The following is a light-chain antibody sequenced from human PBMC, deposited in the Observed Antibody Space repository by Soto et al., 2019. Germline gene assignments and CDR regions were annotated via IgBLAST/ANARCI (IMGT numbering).Light chain of an antibody. CDR2: DAS. CDR3: QQRTDWPRT. CDR1: QSVSSS. Sequence: EIVLTQSPATLSLSPGERATLSCRASQSVSSSLGWYQQKPGQAPRLLIYDASTRATGIPTRFSGSGSGTDFTLTISSLEPKDFAVYYCQQRTDWPRTFGEGTKLEIK. J-gene: IGKJ2*01. V-gene: IGKV3-11*01.